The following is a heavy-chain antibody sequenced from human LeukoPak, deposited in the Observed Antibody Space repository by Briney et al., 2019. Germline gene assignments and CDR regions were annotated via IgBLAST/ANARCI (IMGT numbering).Heavy chain of an antibody. CDR3: ASEGFYFDY. J-gene: IGHJ4*02. CDR1: GFTFSTYV. CDR2: ISSSSTYI. Sequence: TGGSLRLSCAASGFTFSTYVMAWVRQAPGKGLEWVSSISSSSTYIHYADSVKGRFTISRDNAKNSLYLQMNSLRGEDTAVYYCASEGFYFDYWGQGTLVTVSS. V-gene: IGHV3-21*01.